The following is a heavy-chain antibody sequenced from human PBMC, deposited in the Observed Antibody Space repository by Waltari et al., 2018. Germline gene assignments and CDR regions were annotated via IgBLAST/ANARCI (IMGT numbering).Heavy chain of an antibody. CDR2: INHSGST. CDR3: ARGKYYYGSGSRFDP. J-gene: IGHJ5*02. CDR1: GGSFSGYY. Sequence: QVQLQQWGAGLLKPSETLSLTCAVYGGSFSGYYWSWIRQPPGKGLEWIGEINHSGSTNYNPSLKSRVTISVDTSKNQFSLKLSSVTAADTAVYYCARGKYYYGSGSRFDPWGQGTLVTVSS. D-gene: IGHD3-10*01. V-gene: IGHV4-34*01.